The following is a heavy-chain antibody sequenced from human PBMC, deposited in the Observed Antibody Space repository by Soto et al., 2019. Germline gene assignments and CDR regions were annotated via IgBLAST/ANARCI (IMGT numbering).Heavy chain of an antibody. D-gene: IGHD4-4*01. V-gene: IGHV4-30-2*01. Sequence: PSETLSLTCAVSGGSISSGGYSWGWIRQPPGKGLEGIGYIYHSGSTYYNPSLKSRVTISVDRSKNQFSLKLSSVTAADTAVYYCASMTTGPWFDPWGQGTLVTVSS. CDR2: IYHSGST. CDR1: GGSISSGGYS. J-gene: IGHJ5*02. CDR3: ASMTTGPWFDP.